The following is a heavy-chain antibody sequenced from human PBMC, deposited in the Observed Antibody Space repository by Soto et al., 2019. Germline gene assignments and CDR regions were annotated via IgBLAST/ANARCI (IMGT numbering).Heavy chain of an antibody. CDR1: GGSISSYY. CDR3: ARHTSGWYSDY. V-gene: IGHV4-59*08. Sequence: QVQLQESGPGLVKPSETLSLTCTVSGGSISSYYWSWIRQPPGKGLEWIGYIYYSGSTNYNPSLKSRVTISVDTSKNQFSLKLSSVTAADTAVDYCARHTSGWYSDYWGQGTLVTVSS. J-gene: IGHJ4*02. D-gene: IGHD6-19*01. CDR2: IYYSGST.